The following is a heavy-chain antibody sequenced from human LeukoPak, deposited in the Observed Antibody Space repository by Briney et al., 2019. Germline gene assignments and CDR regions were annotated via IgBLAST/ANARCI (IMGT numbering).Heavy chain of an antibody. CDR2: IYSGGTT. CDR3: ARDVVVLAAAGIHGSSYYYYGMDV. CDR1: GFTVSSNY. J-gene: IGHJ6*02. D-gene: IGHD6-13*01. Sequence: PGGSLRLSCAASGFTVSSNYMSWVRQAPGKGLEWVSVIYSGGTTYYADSVKGRFTISRDNSKNTLYLQTNSLRAEDTAVYYCARDVVVLAAAGIHGSSYYYYGMDVRGQGTTVTVSS. V-gene: IGHV3-53*01.